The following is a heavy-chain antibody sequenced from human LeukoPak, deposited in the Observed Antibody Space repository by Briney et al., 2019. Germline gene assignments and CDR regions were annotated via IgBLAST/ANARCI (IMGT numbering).Heavy chain of an antibody. CDR2: INSDGSST. Sequence: GGSLRLSCAASGFTFGSYWMHWVRQAPGKGLVWVSRINSDGSSTSYADSVKGRFTISRDNAKNTLYLQMNRLRAEDTAVYYCATIAARPPTSDYWGQGTLVTVSS. CDR3: ATIAARPPTSDY. J-gene: IGHJ4*02. CDR1: GFTFGSYW. V-gene: IGHV3-74*01. D-gene: IGHD6-6*01.